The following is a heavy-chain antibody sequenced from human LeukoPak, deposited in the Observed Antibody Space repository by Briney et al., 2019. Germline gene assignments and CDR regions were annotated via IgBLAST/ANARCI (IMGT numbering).Heavy chain of an antibody. Sequence: SETLSLTCTVSGGSVSSGSYYWSWIRQPPGKGLEWIGYIYYSGSTNYNPSLKSRVTISVDTSKNQFSLKLSSVTAADTAVYYCARAAESYYYYGMDVWGQGTTVTVSS. CDR2: IYYSGST. CDR3: ARAAESYYYYGMDV. V-gene: IGHV4-61*01. CDR1: GGSVSSGSYY. D-gene: IGHD1-14*01. J-gene: IGHJ6*02.